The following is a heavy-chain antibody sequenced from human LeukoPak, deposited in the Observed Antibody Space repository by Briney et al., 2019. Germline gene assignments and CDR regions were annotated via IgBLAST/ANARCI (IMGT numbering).Heavy chain of an antibody. CDR2: IWYDGSNK. V-gene: IGHV3-33*01. D-gene: IGHD6-19*01. J-gene: IGHJ4*02. CDR3: ARGAVADSSPLIDY. Sequence: GGSPRLSCAASGFTFSSYGMHWVRQAPGKGLEWVAVIWYDGSNKYYADSEKGRFTISRDNSKNTLYLQMNSLRAEDTAVYYCARGAVADSSPLIDYWGQGTLVTVSS. CDR1: GFTFSSYG.